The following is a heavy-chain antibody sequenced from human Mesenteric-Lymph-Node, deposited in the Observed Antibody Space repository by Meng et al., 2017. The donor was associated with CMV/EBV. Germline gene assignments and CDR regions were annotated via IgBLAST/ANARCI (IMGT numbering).Heavy chain of an antibody. Sequence: QGHLPQWGAGLWKPSETLSVTCAVYGGSLSGYYWNWIRQSPEKGLEWIGEINHSGSTTYNPSFTSRIIISVDTSTNQISLNMSSVTAADTAVYYCARGSSYDILTGYFDYWGQGALVTVSS. CDR2: INHSGST. CDR3: ARGSSYDILTGYFDY. D-gene: IGHD3-9*01. V-gene: IGHV4-34*01. CDR1: GGSLSGYY. J-gene: IGHJ4*02.